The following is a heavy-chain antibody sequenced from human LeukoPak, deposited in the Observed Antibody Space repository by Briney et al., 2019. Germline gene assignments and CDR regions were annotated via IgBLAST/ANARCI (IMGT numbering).Heavy chain of an antibody. Sequence: PSETLSLTRTVSGGSISSSSYYWGWIRQPPGKGLEWIGSIYYSGSTYYNPSLKSRVTISVDTSKNQFSLKLSSVTAADTAVYYCARQPITIFGVPFDPWGQGTLVTVSS. CDR2: IYYSGST. CDR3: ARQPITIFGVPFDP. V-gene: IGHV4-39*01. J-gene: IGHJ5*02. CDR1: GGSISSSSYY. D-gene: IGHD3-3*01.